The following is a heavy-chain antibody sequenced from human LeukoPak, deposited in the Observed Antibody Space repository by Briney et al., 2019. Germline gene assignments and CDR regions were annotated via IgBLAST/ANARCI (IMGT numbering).Heavy chain of an antibody. CDR3: SRGDYFTGDS. D-gene: IGHD2/OR15-2a*01. J-gene: IGHJ4*02. V-gene: IGHV3-7*04. Sequence: GGSLRLSCAASGFTFRTYWMSWVRQAPGKGLEWVANIHPDGIEKYHVDSVKGRFTIFRDNARNLLYLQMSSLRADDTAVYYCSRGDYFTGDSGGQGTLVTVSS. CDR2: IHPDGIEK. CDR1: GFTFRTYW.